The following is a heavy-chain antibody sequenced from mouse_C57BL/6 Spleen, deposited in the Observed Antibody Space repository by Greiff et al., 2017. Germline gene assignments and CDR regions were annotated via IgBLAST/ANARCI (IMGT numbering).Heavy chain of an antibody. D-gene: IGHD2-3*01. V-gene: IGHV1-64*01. CDR2: IHTNSGST. J-gene: IGHJ4*01. CDR3: ASARWFPKAMDY. CDR1: GYTFTSYG. Sequence: QVQLKQPGAELVKPGASVKLSCKASGYTFTSYGMHWVKQGPGQGLEWIGMIHTNSGSTNYNEKFKSKVTLTVDKSSSTAYMQLSSLTSEDSAVYYCASARWFPKAMDYWGQGTSVTVSS.